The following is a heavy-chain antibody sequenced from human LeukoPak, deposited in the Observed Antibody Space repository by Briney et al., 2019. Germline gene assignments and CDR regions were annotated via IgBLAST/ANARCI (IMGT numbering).Heavy chain of an antibody. CDR2: IYYSGST. D-gene: IGHD3-10*01. Sequence: PSETLSLTCTVSGGSITNNYWSWIRQPPGRGLEWIGYIYYSGSTNYNPSLKSRVTISVDTSKNQSSLKLSSVTAADTAVYYCARASITMVRGVTPYFDYWGQGTLVTVSS. V-gene: IGHV4-59*01. J-gene: IGHJ4*02. CDR3: ARASITMVRGVTPYFDY. CDR1: GGSITNNY.